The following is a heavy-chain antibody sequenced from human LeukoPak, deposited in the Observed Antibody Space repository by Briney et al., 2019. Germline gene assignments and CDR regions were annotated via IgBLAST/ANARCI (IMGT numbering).Heavy chain of an antibody. CDR3: AKTRNWSGYSVTDY. J-gene: IGHJ4*02. D-gene: IGHD3-3*01. V-gene: IGHV3-23*01. CDR1: GFTFSSYA. Sequence: GRSLRLSCAASGFTFSSYAMSWVRQAPGKGQEWVSAISDSGGSTYYADSVKGRFTISRDNSKNTLYLQMNSLRAEDTAVYYCAKTRNWSGYSVTDYWGQGTLVTVSS. CDR2: ISDSGGST.